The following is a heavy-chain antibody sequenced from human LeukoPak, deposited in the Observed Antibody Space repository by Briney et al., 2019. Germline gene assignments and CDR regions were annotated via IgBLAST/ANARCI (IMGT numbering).Heavy chain of an antibody. D-gene: IGHD3-16*02. CDR1: GYTFTSYD. V-gene: IGHV1-8*01. CDR3: ARGRVYRPPTTPLNY. CDR2: INPNSGNT. Sequence: APVKVSCKASGYTFTSYDINWVRQATGQGLEWMGWINPNSGNTGYAQKFQGRVTMTRNTSISTAYMELSSLRSEDTAVYYCARGRVYRPPTTPLNYWGQGTLVTVSS. J-gene: IGHJ4*02.